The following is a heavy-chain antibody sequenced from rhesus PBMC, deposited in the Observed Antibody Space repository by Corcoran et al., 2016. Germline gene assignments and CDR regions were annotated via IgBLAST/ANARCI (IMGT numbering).Heavy chain of an antibody. Sequence: QVQLQESGPGLLTPSDTLSLTCAVSGGSISGGYGWGLNRPPPGKGLEWIGSIYSSNGNTYYNPSLKSRVTISTDTSKNQFSLKLSSVTAADTAVYYCAREFYEDDYGYYYTFDYWGQGVLVTVSS. D-gene: IGHD3-9*01. CDR1: GGSISGGYG. V-gene: IGHV4S7*01. CDR3: AREFYEDDYGYYYTFDY. CDR2: IYSSNGNT. J-gene: IGHJ4*01.